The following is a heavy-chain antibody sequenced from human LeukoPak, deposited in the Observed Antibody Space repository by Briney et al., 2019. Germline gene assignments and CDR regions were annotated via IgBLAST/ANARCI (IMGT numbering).Heavy chain of an antibody. CDR1: GYTFTSYG. CDR3: ATQYYDSSGYYYGFYGMDV. J-gene: IGHJ6*02. V-gene: IGHV1-46*01. Sequence: ASVKVSCKASGYTFTSYGISWVRQAPGRGLEWMGIINPSGGSTSYAQKFQGRVTMTRDTSTSTVYMELSSLRSEDTAVYYCATQYYDSSGYYYGFYGMDVWGQGTTVTVSS. CDR2: INPSGGST. D-gene: IGHD3-22*01.